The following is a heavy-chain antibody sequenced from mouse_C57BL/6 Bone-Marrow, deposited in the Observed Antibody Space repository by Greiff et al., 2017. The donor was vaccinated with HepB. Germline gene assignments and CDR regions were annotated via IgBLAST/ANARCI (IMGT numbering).Heavy chain of an antibody. Sequence: EVMLVESGGGLVKPGGSLKLSCAASGFTFSSYGMSWVRQTPDKRLEWVATISSGGSYTYYPDSVKGRFTISRDNAKNTLYLQMSSLKSEDTAMYYCARRDYYGSSYWYFDVWGTGTTVTVSS. CDR3: ARRDYYGSSYWYFDV. CDR1: GFTFSSYG. CDR2: ISSGGSYT. J-gene: IGHJ1*03. V-gene: IGHV5-6*03. D-gene: IGHD1-1*01.